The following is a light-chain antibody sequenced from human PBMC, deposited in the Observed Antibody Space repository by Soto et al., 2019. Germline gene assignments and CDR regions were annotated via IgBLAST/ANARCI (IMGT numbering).Light chain of an antibody. CDR1: QSVSSSY. Sequence: EIVLTQSPGTLSLSPGERATLSCRASQSVSSSYLAWYQQKPGQAPRLLVYGASSRATGIPDRFSGGGSGTDFTLTISRLEPEDFAVYYCQQYGSSRTFGQGTKVAIK. V-gene: IGKV3-20*01. CDR3: QQYGSSRT. J-gene: IGKJ1*01. CDR2: GAS.